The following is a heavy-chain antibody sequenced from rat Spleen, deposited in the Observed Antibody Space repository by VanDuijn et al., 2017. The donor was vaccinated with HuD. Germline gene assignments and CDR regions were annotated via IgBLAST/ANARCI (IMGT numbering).Heavy chain of an antibody. CDR3: TTYSDYGTSPFAY. J-gene: IGHJ3*01. D-gene: IGHD1-6*01. CDR2: INTDGGST. CDR1: GFTFSSYW. V-gene: IGHV5-58*01. Sequence: EVQLVESDGGLVQPGRSLKLSCAASGFTFSSYWMYWIRQAPGKGLEWVSSINTDGGSTYYPDSVKGRFTISRDNGKSTLYLQMDSLRSEDTATYYCTTYSDYGTSPFAYWGRGALVTVSS.